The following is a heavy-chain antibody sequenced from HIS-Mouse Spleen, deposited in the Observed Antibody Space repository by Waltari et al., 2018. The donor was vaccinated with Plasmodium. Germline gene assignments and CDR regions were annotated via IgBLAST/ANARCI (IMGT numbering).Heavy chain of an antibody. CDR1: GFTFWSYW. CDR3: ASSWYWYFDL. V-gene: IGHV3-7*01. CDR2: IKQDGSEK. D-gene: IGHD6-13*01. Sequence: EVQLVESGGGLVPPGGSLRPSWSASGFTFWSYWMSWVRQAPGKGLEWVANIKQDGSEKYYVDSVKGRFTISRDNAKNSLYLQMNSLRAEDTAVYYCASSWYWYFDLWGRGTLVTVSS. J-gene: IGHJ2*01.